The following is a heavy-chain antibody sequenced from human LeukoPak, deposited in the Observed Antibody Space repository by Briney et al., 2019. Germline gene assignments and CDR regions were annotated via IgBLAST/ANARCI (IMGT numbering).Heavy chain of an antibody. V-gene: IGHV3-48*04. CDR2: ISSSSSPI. CDR1: GFNFHVDN. CDR3: AREWVYYYYMDV. J-gene: IGHJ6*03. Sequence: GGSLRLSCAASGFNFHVDNTNWVCQAPGEGLEGGAHISSSSSPIYYADSVKGRFTISRDNAQNSLFLHMNSLRAEDTAVYYCAREWVYYYYMDVWGKGTTVTVSS. D-gene: IGHD1-26*01.